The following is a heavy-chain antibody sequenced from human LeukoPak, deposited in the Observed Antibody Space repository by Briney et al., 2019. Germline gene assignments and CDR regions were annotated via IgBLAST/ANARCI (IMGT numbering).Heavy chain of an antibody. V-gene: IGHV4-59*01. CDR3: ASQYSSSWDDAFDI. CDR1: GGSISSYY. J-gene: IGHJ3*02. CDR2: IYYSGST. D-gene: IGHD6-13*01. Sequence: SETLSLTCTVSGGSISSYYWSWIRQPPGKGLEWIGYIYYSGSTNYNPSLKSRVTISVDTSKNQFSLKLSSVTAADTAVYYCASQYSSSWDDAFDIWGQGTMVTVSS.